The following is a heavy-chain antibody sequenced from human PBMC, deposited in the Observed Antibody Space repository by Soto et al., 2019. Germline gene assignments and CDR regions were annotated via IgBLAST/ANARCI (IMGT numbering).Heavy chain of an antibody. CDR3: ARHSSNYYDSSGYSLWFDP. CDR1: GGSISSYY. Sequence: KTSETLSLTCTVSGGSISSYYWSWIRQPPGKGLEWIGYIYYSGSTNYNPSLKSRVTISVDTSKNQFSLKLSSVTAADTAVYYCARHSSNYYDSSGYSLWFDPWGQGTLVTVSS. V-gene: IGHV4-59*01. J-gene: IGHJ5*02. D-gene: IGHD3-22*01. CDR2: IYYSGST.